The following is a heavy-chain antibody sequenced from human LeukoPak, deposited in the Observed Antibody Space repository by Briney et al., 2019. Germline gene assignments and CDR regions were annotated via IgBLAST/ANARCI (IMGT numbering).Heavy chain of an antibody. CDR1: GFPFGAYA. Sequence: PGRSLRLSCTASGFPFGAYAMSWVRQAPGEGLEWLGFIRSKAYGGTTEYAASVKGRFTISRDDSKSIAYLQMNSLKTEDTAVYYCIRHNDILSGYYLFDYWGQGTLVTVSS. V-gene: IGHV3-49*04. D-gene: IGHD3-9*01. CDR2: IRSKAYGGTT. CDR3: IRHNDILSGYYLFDY. J-gene: IGHJ4*02.